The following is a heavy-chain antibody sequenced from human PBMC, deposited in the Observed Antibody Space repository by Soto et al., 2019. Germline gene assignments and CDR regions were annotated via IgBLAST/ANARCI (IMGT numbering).Heavy chain of an antibody. CDR2: IKSKTDGGTT. V-gene: IGHV3-15*01. CDR3: TTDQWLESFVY. CDR1: GLTFSNAW. Sequence: GGSLRLSCAASGLTFSNAWMSWVRQAPGKGLEWVGRIKSKTDGGTTDYAAPVKGRFTISRDDSKNTLYLQMNSLKTEDTAVYYCTTDQWLESFVYWGQGTLVTVSS. D-gene: IGHD6-19*01. J-gene: IGHJ4*02.